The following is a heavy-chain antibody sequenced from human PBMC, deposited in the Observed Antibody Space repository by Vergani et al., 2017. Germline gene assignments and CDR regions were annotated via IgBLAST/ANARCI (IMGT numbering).Heavy chain of an antibody. V-gene: IGHV1-18*01. CDR2: ISAYNGNT. CDR3: ARVDYYDSSVSDLYNAFDI. Sequence: QVQLVQSGAEVKKPGASVKVSCKASGYTFTCYGICWVRQAPRKGLEWMGWISAYNGNTNYAQKLQGRVTMTTDTSTSTAYMELRSLRADDTAVYYCARVDYYDSSVSDLYNAFDIWGQGTMVTVSS. D-gene: IGHD3-22*01. CDR1: GYTFTCYG. J-gene: IGHJ3*02.